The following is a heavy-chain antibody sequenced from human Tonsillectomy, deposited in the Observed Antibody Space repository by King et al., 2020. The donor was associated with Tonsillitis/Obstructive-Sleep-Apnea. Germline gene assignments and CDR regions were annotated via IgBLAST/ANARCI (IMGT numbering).Heavy chain of an antibody. V-gene: IGHV3-23*04. CDR3: AKEPPRRDHDLWSHSFDY. CDR1: GFTFSNYA. J-gene: IGHJ4*02. D-gene: IGHD3-3*01. Sequence: VQLVESGGGLVQPGGSLRLSCAASGFTFSNYAMSWVRQAPGKGLEWVSSISDNTGSTSYADSVKGRFTISRDNSKNTLYLQMNNLRAEDTALYYCAKEPPRRDHDLWSHSFDYWGQGTLVTVSS. CDR2: ISDNTGST.